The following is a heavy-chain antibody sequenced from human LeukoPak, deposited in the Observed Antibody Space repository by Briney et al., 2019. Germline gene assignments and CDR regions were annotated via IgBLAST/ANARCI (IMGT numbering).Heavy chain of an antibody. J-gene: IGHJ5*02. CDR1: GGSFSGYY. CDR2: IYYSGST. CDR3: ARSPYYYDSSGYGLFDP. Sequence: SETLSLTCAVYGGSFSGYYWSWIRQPPGKGLEWIGSIYYSGSTYYNPSLKSRVTISVDTSKNQFSLKLSSVTAADTAVYYCARSPYYYDSSGYGLFDPWGQGTLVTVSS. D-gene: IGHD3-22*01. V-gene: IGHV4-34*01.